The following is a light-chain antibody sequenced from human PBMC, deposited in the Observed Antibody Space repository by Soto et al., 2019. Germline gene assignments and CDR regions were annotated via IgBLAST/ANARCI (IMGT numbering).Light chain of an antibody. CDR3: QQYKNWPPWT. V-gene: IGKV3-15*01. CDR2: GAS. CDR1: QSVSSN. J-gene: IGKJ1*01. Sequence: EIVRTQSPATLSVSAGERATLSCRASQSVSSNLAWYQKKPGQAHRLLIYGASTRATGIPARFSGSGSGTEFTLTISSLQSEAFAVYYCQQYKNWPPWTFGQGTKVDIK.